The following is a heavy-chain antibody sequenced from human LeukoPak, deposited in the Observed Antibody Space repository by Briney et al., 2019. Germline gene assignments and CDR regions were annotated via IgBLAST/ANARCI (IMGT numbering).Heavy chain of an antibody. CDR3: ASPVTTVTMALRY. CDR1: GFTVSSNY. CDR2: IYSGGST. V-gene: IGHV3-66*01. Sequence: GGSLRLSCAASGFTVSSNYMGWVRQAPGKGLEWVSVIYSGGSTYYADSVKGRFTISRDNSKNTLYLQMNSLRAEDTAVYYCASPVTTVTMALRYWGQGTLVTVSS. J-gene: IGHJ4*02. D-gene: IGHD4-17*01.